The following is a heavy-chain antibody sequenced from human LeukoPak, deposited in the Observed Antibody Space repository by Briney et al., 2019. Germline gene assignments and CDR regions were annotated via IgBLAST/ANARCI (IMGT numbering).Heavy chain of an antibody. J-gene: IGHJ6*02. Sequence: PERSLRLSCAASGFSFSTYAMHWVRQAPGKGLEWVALLSYDGSEKFYADSVKGRFTISRDNSKNTVDLQMNSLRPEDTAVYYCAKYGSGSDYYYYGMDVWGQGTTVTVSS. D-gene: IGHD3-10*01. CDR1: GFSFSTYA. CDR3: AKYGSGSDYYYYGMDV. CDR2: LSYDGSEK. V-gene: IGHV3-30*18.